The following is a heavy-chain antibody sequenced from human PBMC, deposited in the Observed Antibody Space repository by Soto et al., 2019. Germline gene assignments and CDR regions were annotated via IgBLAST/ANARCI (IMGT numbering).Heavy chain of an antibody. CDR1: GGSISSSSYY. J-gene: IGHJ4*02. Sequence: SETLSLTCTVSGGSISSSSYYWGWIRQPPGKGLEWIGSIYYSGSTNYNPSLKSRVIMSVASSKNQVSLRLNSVTAADTAVYYCTRVGGYYGDYPNFDYWGQGALVT. CDR2: IYYSGST. D-gene: IGHD4-17*01. CDR3: TRVGGYYGDYPNFDY. V-gene: IGHV4-39*07.